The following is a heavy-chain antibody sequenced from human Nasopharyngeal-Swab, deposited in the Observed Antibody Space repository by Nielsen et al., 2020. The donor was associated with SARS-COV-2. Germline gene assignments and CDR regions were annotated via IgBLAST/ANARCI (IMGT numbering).Heavy chain of an antibody. J-gene: IGHJ6*03. CDR1: GFTFDDYG. V-gene: IGHV3-20*04. CDR2: INWNGGST. CDR3: ARARGYLTHYYMDV. Sequence: GESLKISCAASGFTFDDYGMSWVRQAPGKGPEWVSGINWNGGSTGYADSVKGRFIISRDNSEKTVDLQMNSLRGEDTAVYYCARARGYLTHYYMDVWGSGTTVTVSS. D-gene: IGHD3-10*01.